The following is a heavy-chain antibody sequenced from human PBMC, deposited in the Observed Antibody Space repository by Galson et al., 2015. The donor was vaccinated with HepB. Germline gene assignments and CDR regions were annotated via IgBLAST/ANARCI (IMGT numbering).Heavy chain of an antibody. CDR1: GFSLSNARMG. D-gene: IGHD3-9*01. CDR3: ARTLSTYDILTGYYKSGYYYYMDV. CDR2: IFSNDEK. Sequence: PALVKPTQTLTLTCTVSGFSLSNARMGVSWIRQPPGKALEWLAHIFSNDEKSYSTSLKSRLTVSKDTSKSQVVLTMTNMDPVDTATYYCARTLSTYDILTGYYKSGYYYYMDVWGKGTTVTVSS. J-gene: IGHJ6*03. V-gene: IGHV2-26*01.